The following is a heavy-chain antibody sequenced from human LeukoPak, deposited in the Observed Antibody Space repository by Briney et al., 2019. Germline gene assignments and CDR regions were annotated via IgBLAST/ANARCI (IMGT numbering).Heavy chain of an antibody. CDR2: IYYSGST. D-gene: IGHD3-3*01. V-gene: IGHV4-59*01. J-gene: IGHJ6*03. CDR1: GGSISSYY. CDR3: ARVGFTIFGVDANMDV. Sequence: SETLSLTCTVSGGSISSYYWSWIRQPPGKGLERIGYIYYSGSTNYNPSLKSRVTISVDTSKNQFSLKLSSVTAADTAVYYCARVGFTIFGVDANMDVWGKGTTVTVSS.